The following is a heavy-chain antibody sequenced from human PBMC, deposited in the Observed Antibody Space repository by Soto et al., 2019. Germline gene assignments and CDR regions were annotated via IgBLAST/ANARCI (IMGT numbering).Heavy chain of an antibody. D-gene: IGHD6-6*01. CDR1: GFTFDDYA. CDR3: AKAPGSSSAPFYYFDY. V-gene: IGHV3-9*01. CDR2: ISWNSGSI. J-gene: IGHJ4*02. Sequence: SLRLSCAASGFTFDDYAMHWVRQAPGKGLEWVSGISWNSGSIGYADSVKGRFTISRDNAKNSLYLQMNSLRAEDTALYYCAKAPGSSSAPFYYFDYWGQGTLVTVSS.